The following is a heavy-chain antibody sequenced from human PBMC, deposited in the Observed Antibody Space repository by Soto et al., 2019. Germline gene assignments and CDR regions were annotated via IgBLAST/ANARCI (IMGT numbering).Heavy chain of an antibody. CDR2: IYYSGST. Sequence: SETLSLTCTVSGGSISSSSYYWGWIRQPPGKGLEWIGSIYYSGSTYYNPSLKSRVTISVDTSKNQFSLKLSSVTAADTAVYYCASPTTHSIVVVPAAMPALDAFDIWGQGTMVTVSS. D-gene: IGHD2-2*01. CDR3: ASPTTHSIVVVPAAMPALDAFDI. V-gene: IGHV4-39*01. CDR1: GGSISSSSYY. J-gene: IGHJ3*02.